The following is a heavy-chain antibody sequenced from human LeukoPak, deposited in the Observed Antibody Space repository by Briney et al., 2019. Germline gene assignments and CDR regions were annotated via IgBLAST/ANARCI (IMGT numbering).Heavy chain of an antibody. CDR3: ARSDIVATNSPNYFDY. Sequence: PSQTLSLTCTVSGGSISSGGYYWSWIRQHPGKGLEWIGYIYYSGSTYYNPSLKSRVTISVDTSKNQFSLKLSSVTAADTAVYYCARSDIVATNSPNYFDYWGQGTLVTVSS. CDR2: IYYSGST. D-gene: IGHD5-12*01. V-gene: IGHV4-31*03. J-gene: IGHJ4*02. CDR1: GGSISSGGYY.